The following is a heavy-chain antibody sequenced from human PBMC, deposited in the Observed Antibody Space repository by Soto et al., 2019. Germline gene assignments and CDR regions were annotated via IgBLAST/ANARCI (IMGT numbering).Heavy chain of an antibody. V-gene: IGHV4-34*01. D-gene: IGHD5-18*01. CDR1: GGSFSGYY. CDR3: ARGGGYSYHLYGMDV. CDR2: VEHNGNS. Sequence: PSETLSLTCAVYGGSFSGYYWIWIRQPPGKGLEWIGEVEHNGNSNYNPSFTSRVTISLNTSKNQFSLKLTSVIAADTAIYYCARGGGYSYHLYGMDVWGLGTTVTVSS. J-gene: IGHJ6*02.